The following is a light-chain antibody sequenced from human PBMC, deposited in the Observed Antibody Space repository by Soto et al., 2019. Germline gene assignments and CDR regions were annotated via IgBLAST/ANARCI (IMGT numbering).Light chain of an antibody. J-gene: IGLJ1*01. CDR3: SSYTSSSTYV. CDR1: SSDVGRYNF. CDR2: DVN. Sequence: QSALTQPASVSGSPGQSITISCTGTSSDVGRYNFVSWYQQHPGKAPKFIIYDVNNRPSGVSNRFSGSKSGDTASLTISGLQAEDEADYYCSSYTSSSTYVFGTWTKLTVL. V-gene: IGLV2-14*01.